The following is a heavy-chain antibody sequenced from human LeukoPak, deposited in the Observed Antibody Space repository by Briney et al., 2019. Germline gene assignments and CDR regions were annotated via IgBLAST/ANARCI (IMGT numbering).Heavy chain of an antibody. CDR1: GGSISSSSYY. Sequence: SETLSLTCTVSGGSISSSSYYWGWIRQPPGKGLEWIGSIYYSGSTYYNPSLKSRVTISVDTSKNQFSLKLNSVTAADTAVYYCAREVSDYDILTGWIDYWGQGALVSVSS. CDR2: IYYSGST. V-gene: IGHV4-39*07. J-gene: IGHJ4*02. CDR3: AREVSDYDILTGWIDY. D-gene: IGHD3-9*01.